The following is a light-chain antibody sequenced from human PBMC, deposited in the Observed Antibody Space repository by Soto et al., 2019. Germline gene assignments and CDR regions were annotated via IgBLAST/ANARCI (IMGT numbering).Light chain of an antibody. Sequence: EIVLTQSPGTLSLSPGERATLSCRASQSISSSYLAWYQQKAGQAPRLLIYGASSRATGIPDRFSGSRSGTDFTLTISRLEPEDFAVYYCQHYGSSPFTFGGGTKVDIK. V-gene: IGKV3-20*01. CDR1: QSISSSY. CDR3: QHYGSSPFT. J-gene: IGKJ4*01. CDR2: GAS.